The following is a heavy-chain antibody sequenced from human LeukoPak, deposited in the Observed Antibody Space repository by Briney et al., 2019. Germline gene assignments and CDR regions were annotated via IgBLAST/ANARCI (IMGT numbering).Heavy chain of an antibody. CDR1: AFAFSSHG. V-gene: IGHV3-33*06. Sequence: GGSLRLSCGASAFAFSSHGMHWVRHAPGKGLEWLTIIWYDGSEKYYADSVKGRFTVSRDNSKNIVFLQMNSLRDEDTAVYYCGKDLGSSARYLDRVDYWGQGTLVSVSS. D-gene: IGHD2-2*01. J-gene: IGHJ4*02. CDR2: IWYDGSEK. CDR3: GKDLGSSARYLDRVDY.